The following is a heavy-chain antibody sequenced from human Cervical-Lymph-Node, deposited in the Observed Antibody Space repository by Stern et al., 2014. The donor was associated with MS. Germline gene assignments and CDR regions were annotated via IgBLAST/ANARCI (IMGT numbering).Heavy chain of an antibody. J-gene: IGHJ6*02. CDR1: GFSLTTSGMC. D-gene: IGHD3-10*01. CDR2: IDWDDDN. V-gene: IGHV2-70*01. CDR3: ARVTVVRGLTSHSHYYGLDV. Sequence: QITLKESGPALVKPTQTLTLTCTYSGFSLTTSGMCVTWIRQPPGKALEWLGVIDWDDDNHYRPSLETRLTISKDTAKNQVALTVTNVDPGDTATYYCARVTVVRGLTSHSHYYGLDVWGQGTTVTVS.